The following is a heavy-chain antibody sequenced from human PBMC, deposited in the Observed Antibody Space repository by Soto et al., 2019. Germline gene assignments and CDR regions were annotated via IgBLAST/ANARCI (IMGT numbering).Heavy chain of an antibody. V-gene: IGHV3-33*01. CDR3: ARDNRGEWLPYYYYYGMDV. D-gene: IGHD3-3*01. CDR1: GFTFSSYG. CDR2: IWYDGSNK. Sequence: GGSLRLSCAASGFTFSSYGMHWVRQAPGKGLEWVAVIWYDGSNKYYADSVKGRFTISRDNSKNTLYLQMNSLRAEDTAVDYCARDNRGEWLPYYYYYGMDVWGQGTTVTVSS. J-gene: IGHJ6*02.